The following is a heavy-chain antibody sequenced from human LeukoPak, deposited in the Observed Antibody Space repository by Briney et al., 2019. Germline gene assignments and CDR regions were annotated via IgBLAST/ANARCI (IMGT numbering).Heavy chain of an antibody. Sequence: SETLSLTCAGYGGSFSGYYWSWIRQPPGKGREGIGEINHIGSTNYNPSLKSRVTISVDKSKNQFSLKLSSVTAADPAVYYCARRRLAARRPRLYAFDIWGQGTMVTVSS. V-gene: IGHV4-34*01. D-gene: IGHD6-6*01. CDR1: GGSFSGYY. CDR2: INHIGST. CDR3: ARRRLAARRPRLYAFDI. J-gene: IGHJ3*02.